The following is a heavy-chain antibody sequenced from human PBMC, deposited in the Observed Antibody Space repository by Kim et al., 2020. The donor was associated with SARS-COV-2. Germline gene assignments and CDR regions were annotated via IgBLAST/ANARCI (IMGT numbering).Heavy chain of an antibody. D-gene: IGHD2-8*01. J-gene: IGHJ4*02. CDR2: INAGNGNT. Sequence: ASVKVSCKASGYTFTSYAMHWVRQAPGQRLEWMGWINAGNGNTKYSQKFQGRVTITRDTSASTAYMELSSLRSEDTAVYYCATSCLVEWCMLHPGGFGYWGQGTLVTVSS. V-gene: IGHV1-3*01. CDR3: ATSCLVEWCMLHPGGFGY. CDR1: GYTFTSYA.